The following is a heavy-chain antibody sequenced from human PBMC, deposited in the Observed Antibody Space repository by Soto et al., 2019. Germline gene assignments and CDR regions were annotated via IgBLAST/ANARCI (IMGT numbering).Heavy chain of an antibody. D-gene: IGHD3-16*02. Sequence: EVQLVESGGGLVQPGGSLRLSCEVSGFTFSSYEMNWVRQAPGKGLEWVSYISSSGSTIYYADSVKGRFTSSRDNAKNSLFLQMNSLRAEDTAVYYCARDRYSASNYYYYGMDVWGQGTTVTVSS. CDR1: GFTFSSYE. J-gene: IGHJ6*02. V-gene: IGHV3-48*03. CDR3: ARDRYSASNYYYYGMDV. CDR2: ISSSGSTI.